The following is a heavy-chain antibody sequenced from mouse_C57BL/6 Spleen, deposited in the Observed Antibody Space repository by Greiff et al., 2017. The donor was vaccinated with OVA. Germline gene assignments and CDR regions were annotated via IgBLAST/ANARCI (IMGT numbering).Heavy chain of an antibody. V-gene: IGHV5-6*01. CDR1: GFTFSSYG. J-gene: IGHJ2*01. CDR2: ISSGGSYT. Sequence: EVKLEESGGDLVKPGGSLKLSCAASGFTFSSYGMSWVRQTPDKRLEWVATISSGGSYTYYPDSVKGRFTLSRDNAKNTLYLQLSSLKSEDTAMYYCARHGGGWAYWGQGTTLTVSA. D-gene: IGHD1-1*02. CDR3: ARHGGGWAY.